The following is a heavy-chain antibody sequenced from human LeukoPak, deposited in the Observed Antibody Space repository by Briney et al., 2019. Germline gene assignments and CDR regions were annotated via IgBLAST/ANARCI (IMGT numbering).Heavy chain of an antibody. Sequence: PSETLSLTCTVSGGSISSSSYYWGWIRQPPGKGLEWIGSIYYSGSTYYNPSLKSRVTISVDTSKNQFSLKLSSVTAADTAVYYCARDSVVVPAAIRPFDYWGQGTLVTVSS. CDR3: ARDSVVVPAAIRPFDY. J-gene: IGHJ4*02. V-gene: IGHV4-39*07. CDR2: IYYSGST. CDR1: GGSISSSSYY. D-gene: IGHD2-2*02.